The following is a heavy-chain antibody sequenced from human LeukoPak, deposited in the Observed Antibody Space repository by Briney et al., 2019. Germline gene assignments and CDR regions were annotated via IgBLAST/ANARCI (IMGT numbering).Heavy chain of an antibody. V-gene: IGHV1-69*13. J-gene: IGHJ5*02. CDR1: GGTFSSYA. Sequence: ASVKVSCKASGGTFSSYAIGWVRQAPGQGLEWMGGIIPIFGTANYAQKFQGRVTITADESTSTAYMELSSLRSEDTAVYYCARDVVPAASNWFDPWGQGTLATVSS. CDR2: IIPIFGTA. CDR3: ARDVVPAASNWFDP. D-gene: IGHD2-2*01.